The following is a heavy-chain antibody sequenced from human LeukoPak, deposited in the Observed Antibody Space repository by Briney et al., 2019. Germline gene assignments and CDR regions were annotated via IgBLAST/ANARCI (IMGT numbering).Heavy chain of an antibody. J-gene: IGHJ3*02. Sequence: GRSLRLSCAASGFTVSSNYMSWVRQAPGKGLEWVSVIYSGGSTFYADSVKGRFTISRDNSKSTLYLQMNSLRAEDTAVYYCARGGSYLSAFDIRGQGTMVTVSS. CDR1: GFTVSSNY. CDR3: ARGGSYLSAFDI. CDR2: IYSGGST. D-gene: IGHD1-26*01. V-gene: IGHV3-53*01.